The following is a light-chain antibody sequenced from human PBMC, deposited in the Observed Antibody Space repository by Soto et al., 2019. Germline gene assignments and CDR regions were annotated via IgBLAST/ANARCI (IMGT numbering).Light chain of an antibody. CDR2: GAF. Sequence: EMVMTQSPDTLSVSPGGRATLSCRASQSVSSNYFAWYQQKPGQAPSLLIYGAFTRATGIPARFSGTGSGTEFTLTISSLQSEDFALYYCQQYNDWPLTFGQGTKVDIK. J-gene: IGKJ1*01. CDR1: QSVSSNY. CDR3: QQYNDWPLT. V-gene: IGKV3-15*01.